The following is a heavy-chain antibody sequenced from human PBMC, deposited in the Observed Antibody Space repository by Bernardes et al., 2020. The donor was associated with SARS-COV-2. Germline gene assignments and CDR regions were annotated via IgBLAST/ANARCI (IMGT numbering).Heavy chain of an antibody. D-gene: IGHD5-18*01. J-gene: IGHJ5*02. Sequence: SETLSLTCTVSGASIRSGGDYWSWIRQHPGKGLEWIGYIYYSGNTHYNPSLKSRATISVDTSTNQFSLKLSSVTAADTAVYYCARGTWIELWLGGTWFDPWGQGSLVTVSS. CDR1: GASIRSGGDY. V-gene: IGHV4-31*03. CDR3: ARGTWIELWLGGTWFDP. CDR2: IYYSGNT.